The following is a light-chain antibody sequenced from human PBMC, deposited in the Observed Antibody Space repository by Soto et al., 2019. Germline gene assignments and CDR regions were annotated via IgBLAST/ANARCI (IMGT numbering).Light chain of an antibody. CDR2: QVS. Sequence: VGLAQCPLFVPVTLLHPSSISFISSQILIYSNGNTYLNWYQQRPGQSPRRLIYQVSNRDSGVPDRFTGSGSGSATDFTLRISRADAAAVRVSYSTAGTPPFGQGTKVDI. V-gene: IGKV2-30*01. J-gene: IGKJ1*01. CDR1: QILIYSNGNTY. CDR3: TAGTPP.